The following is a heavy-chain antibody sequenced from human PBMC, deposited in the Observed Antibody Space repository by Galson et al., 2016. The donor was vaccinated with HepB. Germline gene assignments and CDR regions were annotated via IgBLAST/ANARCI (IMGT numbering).Heavy chain of an antibody. J-gene: IGHJ6*04. Sequence: QSGAEVKKPGESLRISCKVSGYNFANYWIIWVRQMAGKGLEWMGRIDPTDSYTSYSPSFQGRVAISVDKSISTAYLQWGSLKASDTAVYYYARRGQSCTDGVGPDYYYRFLDVWGKGTTVTVSS. D-gene: IGHD2-8*01. CDR1: GYNFANYW. V-gene: IGHV5-10-1*01. CDR3: ARRGQSCTDGVGPDYYYRFLDV. CDR2: IDPTDSYT.